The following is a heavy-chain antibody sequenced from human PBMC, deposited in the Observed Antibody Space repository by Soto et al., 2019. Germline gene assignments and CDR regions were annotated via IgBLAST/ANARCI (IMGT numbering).Heavy chain of an antibody. V-gene: IGHV3-33*01. Sequence: QVQLVESGGGVVQPGRSLRLSCAASGFTFSSYGMHWVRQAPGKGLEWVAVIWYDGSNKYYADSVKGRFTISRDNSKNTLYLQMNGLRAEDTAVYYCARVSWELRGSPFDYWGQGTLVTVSS. CDR1: GFTFSSYG. J-gene: IGHJ4*02. CDR2: IWYDGSNK. CDR3: ARVSWELRGSPFDY. D-gene: IGHD1-26*01.